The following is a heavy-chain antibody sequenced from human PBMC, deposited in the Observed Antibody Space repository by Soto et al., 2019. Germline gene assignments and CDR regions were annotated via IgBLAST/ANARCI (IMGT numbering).Heavy chain of an antibody. Sequence: GGSLRLSCAASGFTFSSYGMHWVRQAPGKGLEWVAVIWYDGSNKYYADSVKGRFTISRDNSKNTLYLQMNSLRAEDTAVYYCARVHCSSTSCYLGGYYYYYMDVWGKGTTVTVSS. CDR2: IWYDGSNK. CDR1: GFTFSSYG. D-gene: IGHD2-2*01. V-gene: IGHV3-33*01. J-gene: IGHJ6*03. CDR3: ARVHCSSTSCYLGGYYYYYMDV.